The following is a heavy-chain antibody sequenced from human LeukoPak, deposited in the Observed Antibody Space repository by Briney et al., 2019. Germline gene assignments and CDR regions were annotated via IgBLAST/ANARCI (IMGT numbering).Heavy chain of an antibody. V-gene: IGHV4-4*07. CDR3: ARSLTRFGVVPVYGMDV. D-gene: IGHD2-2*01. J-gene: IGHJ6*02. Sequence: SETLSLTCTVSGGSISGYYWSWIRQPAGKGLEWIGRIYTSGSTNYNPSLKSRATMSVDTSKNQFSLKLSSVTAADTAVYYCARSLTRFGVVPVYGMDVWGQGTTVTVSS. CDR2: IYTSGST. CDR1: GGSISGYY.